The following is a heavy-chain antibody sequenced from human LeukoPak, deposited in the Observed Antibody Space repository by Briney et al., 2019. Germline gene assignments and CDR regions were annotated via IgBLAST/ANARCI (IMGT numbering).Heavy chain of an antibody. CDR3: ARGWLRSAFDI. CDR1: GGSFSGYY. Sequence: SETLSLTCAVYGGSFSGYYWSWIRQPPGKGLEWIGEINHSGSTNYNPSLKSRVTISVDTSKNQFSLKLSSVTAADTAVYYCARGWLRSAFDIWGQGTVVTVSS. V-gene: IGHV4-34*01. CDR2: INHSGST. J-gene: IGHJ3*02. D-gene: IGHD5-12*01.